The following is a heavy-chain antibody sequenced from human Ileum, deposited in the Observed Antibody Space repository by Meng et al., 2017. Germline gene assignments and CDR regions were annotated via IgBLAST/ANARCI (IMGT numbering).Heavy chain of an antibody. CDR1: GFIFNNYA. D-gene: IGHD6-19*01. V-gene: IGHV3-23*03. CDR3: AREPSSGWSRWFDP. CDR2: VNEAGSHT. J-gene: IGHJ5*02. Sequence: GESLKISCAGSGFIFNNYAMSWVRQAPGKGLEWVSGVNEAGSHTYYADSVRGRFTISRDNSKNTLYLQMNSLRAEDTAVYYCAREPSSGWSRWFDPWGQGTLVTVSS.